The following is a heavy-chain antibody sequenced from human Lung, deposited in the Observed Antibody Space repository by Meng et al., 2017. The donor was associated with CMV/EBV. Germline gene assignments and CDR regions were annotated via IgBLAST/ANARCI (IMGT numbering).Heavy chain of an antibody. J-gene: IGHJ5*02. V-gene: IGHV7-4-1*02. Sequence: QVQLLQSGAELRKPGASVKVSCKASGYTFSTYTINWVRRAHGRGLEWMGWISTNTGTPTYTQGFTGRFVFSLGTSVSTAYLQISSLKAEDTAVYYCARGGNFDPWGQGTLVTVSS. CDR2: ISTNTGTP. CDR3: ARGGNFDP. CDR1: GYTFSTYT. D-gene: IGHD2/OR15-2a*01.